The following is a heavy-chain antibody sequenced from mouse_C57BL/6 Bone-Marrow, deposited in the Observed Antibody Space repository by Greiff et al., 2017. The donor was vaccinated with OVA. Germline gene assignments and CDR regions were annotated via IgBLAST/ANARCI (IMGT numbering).Heavy chain of an antibody. Sequence: QVQLQQSGPELVKPGASVKISCKASGYAFSSSWMNWVKQRPGKGLEWIGRIYPGDGDTNYNGKFKGKATLTADKSSSTAYMQLSSLTSEDSAVYFCARSVIYYYGSSFAYWGQGTLVTVSA. D-gene: IGHD1-1*01. V-gene: IGHV1-82*01. CDR3: ARSVIYYYGSSFAY. CDR2: IYPGDGDT. J-gene: IGHJ3*01. CDR1: GYAFSSSW.